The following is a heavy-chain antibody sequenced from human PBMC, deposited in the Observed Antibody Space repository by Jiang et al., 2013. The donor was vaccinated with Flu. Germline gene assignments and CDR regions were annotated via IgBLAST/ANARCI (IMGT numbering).Heavy chain of an antibody. CDR1: GGSISSSTKY. CDR2: MIYSGST. CDR3: ARHGTQLGTVGAFDI. J-gene: IGHJ3*02. Sequence: GPGLVKPSETLSLACPVSGGSISSSTKYWGWIRQPPGKGLEWIGSMIYSGSTFYNPSLKSRVTISVDTSKNQVSLKLSSVTAADTAVYYCARHGTQLGTVGAFDIWGQGTMVTVSS. V-gene: IGHV4-39*01. D-gene: IGHD5-24*01.